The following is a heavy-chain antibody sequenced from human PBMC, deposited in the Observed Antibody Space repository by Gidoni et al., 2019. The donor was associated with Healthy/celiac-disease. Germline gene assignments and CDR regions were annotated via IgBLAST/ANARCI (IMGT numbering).Heavy chain of an antibody. CDR2: INHSGST. CDR3: ARWAGKYYYDSSGYSGWFDP. J-gene: IGHJ5*02. Sequence: QVQLQQWGAGLLKPSETLSLTCAVYGGSFSGYYWSWIRQPPGKGLEWIWEINHSGSTNYNPSLKSPVTISVDTSKNQLSLKLSSVTAADTALYYCARWAGKYYYDSSGYSGWFDPWGQGTLVTVSS. CDR1: GGSFSGYY. D-gene: IGHD3-22*01. V-gene: IGHV4-34*01.